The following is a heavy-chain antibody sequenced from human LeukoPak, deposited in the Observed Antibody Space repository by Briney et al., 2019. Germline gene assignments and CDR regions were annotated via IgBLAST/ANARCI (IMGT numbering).Heavy chain of an antibody. CDR1: GFTFSNYG. D-gene: IGHD6-19*01. V-gene: IGHV3-30*02. Sequence: PGGSLRLSCAASGFTFSNYGMHWVRQAPGKGRELVAFIRYDGNTRYYVDSVKGRITTSRDNSKNTLYLQMNSLRPEDTAIYYCAKRGGMYTSGSYYFDYWGQGTLVTVSS. CDR2: IRYDGNTR. CDR3: AKRGGMYTSGSYYFDY. J-gene: IGHJ4*02.